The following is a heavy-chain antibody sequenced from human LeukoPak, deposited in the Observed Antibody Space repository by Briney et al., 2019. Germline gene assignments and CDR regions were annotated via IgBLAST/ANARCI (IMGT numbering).Heavy chain of an antibody. CDR2: IYYSGST. Sequence: SETLSLTCTVSGGSISSYYWSWIRQPPGKGLEWIGYIYYSGSTNYNPSLKSRVTISVDTSKNQFSLKLSSVTAVDTAVYYCARQSLRNTAMVFGYWGQGTLVTVSS. CDR1: GGSISSYY. J-gene: IGHJ4*02. V-gene: IGHV4-59*08. CDR3: ARQSLRNTAMVFGY. D-gene: IGHD5-18*01.